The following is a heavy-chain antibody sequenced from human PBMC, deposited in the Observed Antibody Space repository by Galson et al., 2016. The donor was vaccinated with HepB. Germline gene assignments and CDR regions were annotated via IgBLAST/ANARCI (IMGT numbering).Heavy chain of an antibody. V-gene: IGHV3-21*01. Sequence: SLRLSCAASGFIFNAYSMNWVRQAPGKGLEWVSSISDSGNYIYYADSVKGRFTVSRDSAKNSLSLQMNSLRAEDTAVYYFASGSASWYFDLWGRGTMVTVAS. CDR2: ISDSGNYI. CDR3: ASGSASWYFDL. D-gene: IGHD3-10*01. J-gene: IGHJ2*01. CDR1: GFIFNAYS.